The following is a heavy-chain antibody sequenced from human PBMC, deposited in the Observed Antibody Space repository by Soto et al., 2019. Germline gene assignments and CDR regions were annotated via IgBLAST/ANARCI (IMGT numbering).Heavy chain of an antibody. CDR1: GGSISSSSYY. CDR2: IYYSGST. V-gene: IGHV4-39*01. J-gene: IGHJ4*02. D-gene: IGHD2-2*01. Sequence: QLQLQESGPGLVKPSETLSLTCTVSGGSISSSSYYWGWIRQPPGKGLEWIGSIYYSGSTYYNPSLKSRVTISVDTSKNQFSLKLSSVTAADTAVYYCAIPRGCSSTSCRGVFDYWGQGTLVTVSS. CDR3: AIPRGCSSTSCRGVFDY.